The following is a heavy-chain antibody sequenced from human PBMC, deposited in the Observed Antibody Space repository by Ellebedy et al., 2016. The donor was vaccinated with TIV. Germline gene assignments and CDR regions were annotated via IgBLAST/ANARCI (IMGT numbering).Heavy chain of an antibody. CDR1: GFTFGDYA. V-gene: IGHV3-9*01. J-gene: IGHJ4*02. CDR3: AKGGYYASSGYSD. CDR2: ISWNSGGI. Sequence: PGGSLRLSCAASGFTFGDYAMHWVRQAPGKGLEWVSTISWNSGGIGYSDSVRGRFTISRDTAKNSLYLQLNSLRADDTALYYCAKGGYYASSGYSDWGQGTLVTVSS. D-gene: IGHD3-22*01.